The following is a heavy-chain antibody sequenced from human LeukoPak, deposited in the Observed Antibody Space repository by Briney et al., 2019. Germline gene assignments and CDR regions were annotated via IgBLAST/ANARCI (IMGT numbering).Heavy chain of an antibody. J-gene: IGHJ4*02. V-gene: IGHV3-30-3*01. CDR3: ARGESGWLDY. CDR2: ISYDGSNK. D-gene: IGHD6-19*01. CDR1: GFTFSSYA. Sequence: GGSLRLSCAASGFTFSSYAMHWVRQAPGKGLEWVAVISYDGSNKYYADSVKGRFTISRDNSKNTLHLQMNSLRAEDTAVYYCARGESGWLDYWGQGTLVTVSS.